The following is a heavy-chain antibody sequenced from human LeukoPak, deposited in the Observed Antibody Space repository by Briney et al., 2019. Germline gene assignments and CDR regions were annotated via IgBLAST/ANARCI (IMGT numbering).Heavy chain of an antibody. CDR3: AREHRGAGATVDY. D-gene: IGHD1-26*01. Sequence: GGSLRLSCAASEFTFSSHWMHWVRQAPGKGLVWVSRIESDGSTKMYADSVRGRFTISRDNAKNTLYLQMNSLRAEDTAVYYCAREHRGAGATVDYWGQGILVTVSS. J-gene: IGHJ4*02. CDR1: EFTFSSHW. V-gene: IGHV3-74*03. CDR2: IESDGSTK.